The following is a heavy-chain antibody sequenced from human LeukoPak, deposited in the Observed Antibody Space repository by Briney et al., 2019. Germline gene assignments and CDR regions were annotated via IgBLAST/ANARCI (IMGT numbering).Heavy chain of an antibody. CDR1: GFTFSSYA. J-gene: IGHJ4*02. D-gene: IGHD3-22*01. CDR3: AKAMYYYDSSGYYYFDY. CDR2: ISGSGGST. Sequence: GGSLRLSCAASGFTFSSYAMSWVRQAPGKGLEWVSAISGSGGSTYYADSVKGRFTISRDNSKNTLYPQMNSLRAEDTAVYYCAKAMYYYDSSGYYYFDYWGQGTLVTVSS. V-gene: IGHV3-23*01.